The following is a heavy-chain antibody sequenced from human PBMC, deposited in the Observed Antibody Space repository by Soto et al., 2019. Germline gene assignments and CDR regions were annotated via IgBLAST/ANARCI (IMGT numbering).Heavy chain of an antibody. Sequence: PGGSLRLSCAASGFTFKNYYMSWVRQAPGKGLEWVANINQDGSKKYYVDSVRGRFTISRDNAENSLYLQMNSLRVEDTAVYYCAREVWKHVTDSGWSAEVAYWGQGTLVTVSS. CDR3: AREVWKHVTDSGWSAEVAY. D-gene: IGHD6-19*01. J-gene: IGHJ4*02. CDR1: GFTFKNYY. CDR2: INQDGSKK. V-gene: IGHV3-7*01.